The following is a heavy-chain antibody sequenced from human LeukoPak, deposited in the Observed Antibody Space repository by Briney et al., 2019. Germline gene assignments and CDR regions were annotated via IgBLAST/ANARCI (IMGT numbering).Heavy chain of an antibody. CDR1: GYTFTGYY. Sequence: ASVKVSCKASGYTFTGYYMHWVRQASGQGLEWMGWINPNSGGTNYAQKFQGRVTMTRDTSISAAYMELSRLKSDDTAVYYCARGEEGNYYYYYGMDVWGQGTTVTVSS. CDR2: INPNSGGT. J-gene: IGHJ6*02. V-gene: IGHV1-2*02. CDR3: ARGEEGNYYYYYGMDV.